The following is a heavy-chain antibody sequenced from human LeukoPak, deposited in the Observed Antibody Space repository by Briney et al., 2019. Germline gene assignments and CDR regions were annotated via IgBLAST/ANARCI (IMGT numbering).Heavy chain of an antibody. Sequence: PGGSLRLSCAASGFTFSSYSMNWVRQAPGKGLEWVSSISSSSSYIYYVDSVKGRFTISRDNAKSSLYLQMNSLRAEDTAVYYCARGTPDYWGQGTLVTVSS. CDR3: ARGTPDY. J-gene: IGHJ4*02. V-gene: IGHV3-21*03. CDR2: ISSSSSYI. CDR1: GFTFSSYS. D-gene: IGHD3-10*01.